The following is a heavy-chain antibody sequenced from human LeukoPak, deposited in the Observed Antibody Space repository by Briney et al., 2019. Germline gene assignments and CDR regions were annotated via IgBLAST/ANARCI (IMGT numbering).Heavy chain of an antibody. CDR2: ISYDGSNK. CDR3: ARDIVHTPPSLGLDY. J-gene: IGHJ4*02. CDR1: GFTFSTYA. Sequence: PGGSLRLPCVASGFTFSTYAMSWVRQAPGKGLEWVAVISYDGSNKYYADSVKGRFTISRDNSKNTLYLQMNSLRAGDTAVYYCARDIVHTPPSLGLDYWGQGTLVTVSS. D-gene: IGHD1-26*01. V-gene: IGHV3-30-3*01.